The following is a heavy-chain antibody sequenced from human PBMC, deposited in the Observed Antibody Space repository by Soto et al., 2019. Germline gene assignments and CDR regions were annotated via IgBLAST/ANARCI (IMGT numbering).Heavy chain of an antibody. CDR1: GFTFSSYT. Sequence: GGSLRLSCAASGFTFSSYTMSWVRQAPGKGLEWVSAIGGSGGNTYYRDSVKGRFTISRDNSRYTMYLQLNSLRVEDTAVYYCAKDSYFAAGANYSWGQGTLVTVSS. CDR2: IGGSGGNT. D-gene: IGHD1-1*01. J-gene: IGHJ4*02. CDR3: AKDSYFAAGANYS. V-gene: IGHV3-23*01.